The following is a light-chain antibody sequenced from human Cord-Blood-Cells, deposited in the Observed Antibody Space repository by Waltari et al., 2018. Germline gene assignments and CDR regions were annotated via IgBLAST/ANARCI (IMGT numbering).Light chain of an antibody. CDR2: EVS. CDR1: SSDVGSYNL. CDR3: CSYAGSSTLV. J-gene: IGLJ2*01. V-gene: IGLV2-23*02. Sequence: QSALTQPASVSGSPGQSITISCTGTSSDVGSYNLVSWYQQHPGNAPKLMIYEVSKRPSGVSSRFSGSKSGNTASLTISGLQAEDEADYYCCSYAGSSTLVFGGGTKLTVL.